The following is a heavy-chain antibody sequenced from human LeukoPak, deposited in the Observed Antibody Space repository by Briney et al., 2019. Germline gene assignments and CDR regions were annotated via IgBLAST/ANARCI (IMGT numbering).Heavy chain of an antibody. CDR3: ARLRVLYDYGDYPTNWYFDL. CDR1: GGSISSYY. V-gene: IGHV4-59*08. D-gene: IGHD4-17*01. CDR2: IYYSGST. Sequence: SSQTLSLTCTVSGGSISSYYWSWIRQPPGKGLEWIGYIYYSGSTNYNPSLKSRVTISVDTSKNQFSLKLSSVTAADTAVYYCARLRVLYDYGDYPTNWYFDLWGRGTLVTVSS. J-gene: IGHJ2*01.